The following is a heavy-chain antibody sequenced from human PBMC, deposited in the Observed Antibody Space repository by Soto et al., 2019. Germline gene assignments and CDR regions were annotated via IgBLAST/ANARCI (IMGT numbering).Heavy chain of an antibody. Sequence: GGSLRLSCEASGFTFSSYAMSWVRQAPGKGLEWVSGISGSGATTYYADSVKGRFTISRDNSRNTLYLQMNSLRVEDTAVYYCAKDFWNLFYFDYWGQGTLVTVSS. CDR3: AKDFWNLFYFDY. J-gene: IGHJ4*02. CDR2: ISGSGATT. CDR1: GFTFSSYA. V-gene: IGHV3-23*01. D-gene: IGHD1-1*01.